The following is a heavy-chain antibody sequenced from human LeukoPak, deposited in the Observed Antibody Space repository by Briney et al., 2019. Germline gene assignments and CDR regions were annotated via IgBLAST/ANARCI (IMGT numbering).Heavy chain of an antibody. CDR3: ARVRGGSYCGPDY. D-gene: IGHD1-26*01. Sequence: ASVKVSCKASGYTFTSYAMHWVRQAPGQRLEWMGWINAGNGNTKYSQKFQGRVTITRDTSASTAYMELSSLRSEDTAVYYCARVRGGSYCGPDYWGQGTLVTVSS. CDR1: GYTFTSYA. CDR2: INAGNGNT. J-gene: IGHJ4*02. V-gene: IGHV1-3*01.